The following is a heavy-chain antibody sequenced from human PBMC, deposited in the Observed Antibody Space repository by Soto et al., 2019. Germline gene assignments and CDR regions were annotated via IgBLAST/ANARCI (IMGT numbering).Heavy chain of an antibody. J-gene: IGHJ4*02. CDR3: ARDFGQDIVATMPDY. V-gene: IGHV1-2*02. D-gene: IGHD5-12*01. Sequence: QVPLVQSGAEVKKPGASVKVSCKASGYTFTGYYMHWVRQAPGQGLEWMGWINPNSGGTNYAQKFQGRVTMTRDTSISTAYMELSRLRSDDTAVYYCARDFGQDIVATMPDYWGQGTLVTVSS. CDR1: GYTFTGYY. CDR2: INPNSGGT.